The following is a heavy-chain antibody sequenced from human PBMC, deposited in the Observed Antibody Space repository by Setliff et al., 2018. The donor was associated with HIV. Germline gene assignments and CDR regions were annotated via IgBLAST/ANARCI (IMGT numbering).Heavy chain of an antibody. CDR2: IKPDGSDQ. CDR3: ARVLLRTNAVYGVVSNRFDP. V-gene: IGHV3-7*01. CDR1: GFTFSNSW. Sequence: GGSLRLSCVASGFTFSNSWMNWVRQAPGKGLEWVANIKPDGSDQYYVDSVKGRFTIFRDNTKDSLYLQMSSLRAEDTAVYYCARVLLRTNAVYGVVSNRFDPWGQGTLVTVSS. J-gene: IGHJ5*02. D-gene: IGHD2-8*01.